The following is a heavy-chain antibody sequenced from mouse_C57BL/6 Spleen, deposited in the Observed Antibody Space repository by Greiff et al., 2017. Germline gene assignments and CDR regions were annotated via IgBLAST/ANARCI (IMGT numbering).Heavy chain of an antibody. V-gene: IGHV1-19*01. D-gene: IGHD2-4*01. Sequence: EVQVVESGPVLVKPGASVKMSCKASGYTFTDYYMNWVKQSHGKSLEWIGVINPYNGGTSYNQKFKGKATLTVDKSSSTAYMELNSLTSEDSAVYYCAREDYDYPFAYWGQGTLVTVSA. CDR3: AREDYDYPFAY. CDR2: INPYNGGT. J-gene: IGHJ3*01. CDR1: GYTFTDYY.